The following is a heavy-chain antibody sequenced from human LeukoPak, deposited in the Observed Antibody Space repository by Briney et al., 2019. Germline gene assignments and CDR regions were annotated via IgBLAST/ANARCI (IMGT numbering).Heavy chain of an antibody. CDR1: GGSISSSRYY. D-gene: IGHD5-24*01. Sequence: SETLSLTCTVSGGSISSSRYYWGWIRQSPGKGLEWIGTIYYSGSTYYNPSLKSRVTISVDSSKNQFSLRLSSVTAADTAVYYCARESLTWLQSRTSWFDPWGQGTLVTVSS. CDR3: ARESLTWLQSRTSWFDP. CDR2: IYYSGST. J-gene: IGHJ5*02. V-gene: IGHV4-39*07.